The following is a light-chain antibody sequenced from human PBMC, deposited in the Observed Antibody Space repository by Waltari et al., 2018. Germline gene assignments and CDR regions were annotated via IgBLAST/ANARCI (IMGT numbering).Light chain of an antibody. CDR2: VNSDGSH. CDR1: SGHSSNV. CDR3: QTGGHGAWV. V-gene: IGLV4-69*01. J-gene: IGLJ3*02. Sequence: QLVLTQSPSASASLGASVKLTCTLSSGHSSNVIAWLQQRPETGPRYLMKVNSDGSHTKGDEIPDRFSGSSSGAERYLPISNLQSEDEAVYFCQTGGHGAWVFGGGTTLTVL.